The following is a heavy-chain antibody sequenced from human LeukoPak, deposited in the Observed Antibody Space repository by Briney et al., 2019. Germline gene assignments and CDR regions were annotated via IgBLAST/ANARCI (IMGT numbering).Heavy chain of an antibody. V-gene: IGHV4-34*01. CDR2: INYIGST. CDR1: GGSFSGYY. Sequence: SETLSLTCAVYGGSFSGYYWSWIRQPPGKGLEWIGSINYIGSTSYNPSLKSRVTISIDTSKNQFSLRLSSVTAEDTAVYYCARVEIQLWLNFDYWGQGTLVTVSS. CDR3: ARVEIQLWLNFDY. D-gene: IGHD5-18*01. J-gene: IGHJ4*02.